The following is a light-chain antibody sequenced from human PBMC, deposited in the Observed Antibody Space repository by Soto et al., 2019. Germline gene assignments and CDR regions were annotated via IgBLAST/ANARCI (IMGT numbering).Light chain of an antibody. CDR2: EVS. CDR3: MQRIQLPLT. Sequence: DIVMSQTRLSLSVTPGRPPPIYYTSSQCLLHSDGKTYLYWYLQKPGQPPQXXLYEVSNRFSGVPDRFTGIGSGTDFTLKISRVEEEDVGVYDGMQRIQLPLTFGGGTKVHIK. CDR1: QCLLHSDGKTY. J-gene: IGKJ4*01. V-gene: IGKV2D-29*01.